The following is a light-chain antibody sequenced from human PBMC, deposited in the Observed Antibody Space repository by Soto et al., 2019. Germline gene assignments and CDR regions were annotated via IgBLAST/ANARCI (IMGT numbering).Light chain of an antibody. Sequence: QSVLTQPPSASASPGPSVTITCTRSSGYIKYKVDWYQQRPGKGPRFVMRVGTGGIVGSKGDGIPDRFSVVGSGLNRSLTIKNIHEADESDDHCGEAHGSGRNFVVVFGGGTKVTVL. V-gene: IGLV9-49*01. CDR3: GEAHGSGRNFVVV. CDR1: SGYIKYK. CDR2: VGTGGIVG. J-gene: IGLJ2*01.